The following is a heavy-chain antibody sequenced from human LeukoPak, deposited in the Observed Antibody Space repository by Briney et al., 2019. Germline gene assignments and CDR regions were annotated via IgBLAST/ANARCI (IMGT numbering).Heavy chain of an antibody. Sequence: SETLSLTCTVSGGSISSYYWSWFRQPPGKGLEWIGYIYYSGSTNYNPSLKSRVTISVDTSKNQFSLKLSSVTAADTAVYYRARGRTNTAMVKNSYFDYWGQGTLVTVSS. J-gene: IGHJ4*02. D-gene: IGHD5-18*01. CDR2: IYYSGST. CDR3: ARGRTNTAMVKNSYFDY. CDR1: GGSISSYY. V-gene: IGHV4-59*01.